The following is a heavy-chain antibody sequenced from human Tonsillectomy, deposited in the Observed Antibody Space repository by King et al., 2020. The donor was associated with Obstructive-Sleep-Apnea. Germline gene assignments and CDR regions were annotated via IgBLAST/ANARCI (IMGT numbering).Heavy chain of an antibody. CDR3: ASLPGGYCSGVSCYSEGEFDY. D-gene: IGHD2-15*01. V-gene: IGHV4-59*08. CDR1: GGSISSYY. CDR2: IYYSGST. Sequence: VQLQESGPGLVKPSETLSLTCTVSGGSISSYYWSWIRQPPGKGLEWIGYIYYSGSTNYNPSLKSRVTISVDTSKNQFSLKLSSVTAADTAVYYCASLPGGYCSGVSCYSEGEFDYWGQGTLVTVSS. J-gene: IGHJ4*02.